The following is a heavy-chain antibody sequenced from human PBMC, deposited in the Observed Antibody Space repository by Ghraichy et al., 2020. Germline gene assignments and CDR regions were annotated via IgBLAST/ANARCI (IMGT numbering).Heavy chain of an antibody. V-gene: IGHV4-4*09. Sequence: SETLSLTCIVSGRSITSFSWSWIRQPPGKGMEWIGYIYTSGSTNYNPSLKSRVTISVDTSKNQFSLKLSSVTATDTAVYYCARASRDTRWYFDLWGRGTLVTVSS. J-gene: IGHJ2*01. CDR2: IYTSGST. CDR3: ARASRDTRWYFDL. CDR1: GRSITSFS. D-gene: IGHD5-18*01.